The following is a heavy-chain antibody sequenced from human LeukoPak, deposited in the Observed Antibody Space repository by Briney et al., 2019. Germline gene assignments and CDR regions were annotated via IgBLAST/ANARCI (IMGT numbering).Heavy chain of an antibody. D-gene: IGHD3-9*01. V-gene: IGHV3-33*01. CDR2: IWYDGSNK. CDR1: GFTFSSYG. CDR3: ARNDILTGMFDY. J-gene: IGHJ4*02. Sequence: GGSLRLSCAASGFTFSSYGVHWVRQAPGKGLEWVAVIWYDGSNKYYADSVKGRFTISRDNSKNTLYLQMNSLRAEDTAVYYCARNDILTGMFDYWGQGTLVTVSS.